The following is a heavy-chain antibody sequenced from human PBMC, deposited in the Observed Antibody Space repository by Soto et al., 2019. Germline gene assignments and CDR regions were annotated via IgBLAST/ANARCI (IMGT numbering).Heavy chain of an antibody. CDR3: ASLTGPISSGDY. D-gene: IGHD6-6*01. Sequence: QVQLQQWGAGLLKPSETLSLTCAVYGGSFSGYYWSWIRQTPGKGLEWIGEINHSGSTNYNPSLKSRVTISVDTSKNQFSLKLSSVTAADTAVYYCASLTGPISSGDYWGQGTLVTVSS. J-gene: IGHJ4*02. CDR2: INHSGST. CDR1: GGSFSGYY. V-gene: IGHV4-34*01.